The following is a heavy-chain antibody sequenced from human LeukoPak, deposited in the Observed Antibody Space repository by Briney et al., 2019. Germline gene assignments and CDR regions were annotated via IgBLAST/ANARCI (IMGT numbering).Heavy chain of an antibody. CDR2: INPNNGYT. Sequence: GASVKVSCKTSGYTFTGNFMHWVRQAPGQGPEWMGWINPNNGYTNYAQKFQGRVTMTRVTSITTAYMELSSLRSDDTAVYYCARTRGTHISMAYLDSWGQGTLVTVSS. J-gene: IGHJ4*02. D-gene: IGHD2/OR15-2a*01. CDR1: GYTFTGNF. V-gene: IGHV1-2*02. CDR3: ARTRGTHISMAYLDS.